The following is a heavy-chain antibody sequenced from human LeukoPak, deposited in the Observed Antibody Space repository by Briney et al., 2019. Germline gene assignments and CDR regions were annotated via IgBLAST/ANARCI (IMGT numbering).Heavy chain of an antibody. CDR2: INTNTGNP. Sequence: ASVKVSCKASGYTFTSYAMNWVRQAPGQGLEWMGWINTNTGNPTYAQGFTGRFVFSLDTSVNTAYLQITGLKADDTAVYYCGRDPKLGIRGYTYGYIDFWGQGTLVTVAS. CDR1: GYTFTSYA. D-gene: IGHD5-18*01. V-gene: IGHV7-4-1*02. J-gene: IGHJ4*02. CDR3: GRDPKLGIRGYTYGYIDF.